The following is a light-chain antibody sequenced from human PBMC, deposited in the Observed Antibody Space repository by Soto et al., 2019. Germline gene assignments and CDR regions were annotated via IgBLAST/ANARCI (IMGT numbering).Light chain of an antibody. CDR1: QTISSW. V-gene: IGKV1-39*01. CDR2: AAS. Sequence: DIQITQSPSTLSGSVGDRVSITCRASQTISSWLAWYQQTPGKAPKFLIYAASSLQSGVPSRFSGSGSGTDFTLTISSLQPEDFATYYCQQSYNTPLTFGPGTKVHIK. J-gene: IGKJ3*01. CDR3: QQSYNTPLT.